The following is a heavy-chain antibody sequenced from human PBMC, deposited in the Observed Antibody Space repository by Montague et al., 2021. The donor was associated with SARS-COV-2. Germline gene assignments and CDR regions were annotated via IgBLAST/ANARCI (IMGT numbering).Heavy chain of an antibody. J-gene: IGHJ4*02. CDR1: GFTFSSYA. V-gene: IGHV3-30-3*01. CDR3: ARDRALEN. D-gene: IGHD3-10*01. CDR2: ISYDGSNK. Sequence: SLRLSCAASGFTFSSYAMHWVRQGPGKGLEWVAVISYDGSNKYYADSVKGRFTISRDNSKNTLYLQMNSLRAEDTAVYYCARDRALENWGQGTLVTVSS.